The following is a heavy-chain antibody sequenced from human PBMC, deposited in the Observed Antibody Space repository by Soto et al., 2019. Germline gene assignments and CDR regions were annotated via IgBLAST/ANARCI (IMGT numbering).Heavy chain of an antibody. CDR3: ARTSYGDLAYYFDY. CDR2: IYYSGST. D-gene: IGHD4-17*01. CDR1: GGSISSYY. Sequence: SETLSLTCTVSGGSISSYYWSWIRQPPGKGLEWIGYIYYSGSTNYNPSLKSRVTISVDTSKNQFSLKLSSVTAADTAVYYCARTSYGDLAYYFDYWGQGTLVTVSS. V-gene: IGHV4-59*01. J-gene: IGHJ4*02.